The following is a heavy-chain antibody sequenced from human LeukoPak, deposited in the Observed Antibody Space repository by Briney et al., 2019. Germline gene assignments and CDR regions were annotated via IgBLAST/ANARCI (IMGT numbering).Heavy chain of an antibody. J-gene: IGHJ3*02. V-gene: IGHV3-21*01. CDR2: ISSSSSYI. CDR1: GFTFSSYS. CDR3: ARDPDGSGSDAFDI. D-gene: IGHD3-10*01. Sequence: TGGSLRLSCAASGFTFSSYSMNWVRQAPGKGLEWVSSISSSSSYIYYADSVKGRFTISRDSAKNSLYPQMNSLRAEDTAVYYCARDPDGSGSDAFDIWGQGTMVTVSS.